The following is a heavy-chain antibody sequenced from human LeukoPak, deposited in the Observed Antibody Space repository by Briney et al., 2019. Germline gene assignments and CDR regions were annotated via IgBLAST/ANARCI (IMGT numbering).Heavy chain of an antibody. D-gene: IGHD2-2*01. V-gene: IGHV1-69*05. CDR3: ARAAEVVVPAAID. CDR2: IIPIFGTA. Sequence: ASVKVSCKASGGTFSSYAISWVRQAPGQGLEWMGGIIPIFGTANYAQKFQGRVTITTDESTSTAYMELSSLRSDDTAVYYCARAAEVVVPAAIDWGQGTLVTVSS. J-gene: IGHJ4*02. CDR1: GGTFSSYA.